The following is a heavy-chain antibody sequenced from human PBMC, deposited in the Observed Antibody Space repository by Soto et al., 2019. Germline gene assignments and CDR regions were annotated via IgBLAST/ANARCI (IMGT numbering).Heavy chain of an antibody. CDR3: ARWSFLDY. V-gene: IGHV3-23*01. CDR1: GFSFSSYA. D-gene: IGHD1-26*01. CDR2: ISGSDGKT. J-gene: IGHJ4*02. Sequence: EVQLLESGGGVVRPGGSLRLSCTASGFSFSSYALSWVRQAPGKGLEWVSTISGSDGKTYYADSVKGRFSISRDTSKTTLYLEMTSLRVEDTAVYYCARWSFLDYWGQGTRVTVS.